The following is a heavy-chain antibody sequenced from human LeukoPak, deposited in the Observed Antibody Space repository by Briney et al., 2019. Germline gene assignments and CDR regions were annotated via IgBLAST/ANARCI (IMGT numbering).Heavy chain of an antibody. CDR3: ASGYDSSGYRFDY. D-gene: IGHD3-22*01. J-gene: IGHJ4*02. CDR2: IYHSGST. CDR1: GGSISSGGYY. V-gene: IGHV4-30-2*01. Sequence: PSQTLSLTCTVSGGSISSGGYYWSWIRQPPGKGLEWIGYIYHSGSTYYNPSLKSRVTISVDRSKNQFSLKLSSVTAADTAVYYCASGYDSSGYRFDYWGQGTLVTVSS.